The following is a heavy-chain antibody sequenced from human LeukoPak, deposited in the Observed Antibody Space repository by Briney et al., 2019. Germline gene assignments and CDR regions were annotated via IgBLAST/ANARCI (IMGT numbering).Heavy chain of an antibody. V-gene: IGHV3-30*04. CDR3: ARDFSARYTIDY. D-gene: IGHD5-18*01. CDR2: IFYDGSSK. J-gene: IGHJ4*02. Sequence: GGSLRLSCAASGFAFNEYNMHWVRQAPGKGLEWVTFIFYDGSSKKEADSVKGRFSISRDNSKNTVYLQMNSLRPEDTAVYYCARDFSARYTIDYWGLGTLVTVSS. CDR1: GFAFNEYN.